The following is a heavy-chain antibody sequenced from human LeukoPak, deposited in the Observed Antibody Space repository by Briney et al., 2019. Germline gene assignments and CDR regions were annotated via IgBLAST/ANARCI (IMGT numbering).Heavy chain of an antibody. CDR1: GFTVSSNY. D-gene: IGHD3-22*01. J-gene: IGHJ4*02. CDR2: IYSGGST. V-gene: IGHV3-53*01. Sequence: PGGSLRLSCAASGFTVSSNYMSWVRQAPGKGLEWVSVIYSGGSTYYADSVKGRFTISRDNSKNTLYLQMNSLRAEDTAVYYCARFQFYYDSSGYFDYWGQGTLVTVSS. CDR3: ARFQFYYDSSGYFDY.